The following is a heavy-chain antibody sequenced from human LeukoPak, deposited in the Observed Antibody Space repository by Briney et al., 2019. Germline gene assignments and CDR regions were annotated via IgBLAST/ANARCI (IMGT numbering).Heavy chain of an antibody. CDR2: MNPNSGNT. J-gene: IGHJ5*02. D-gene: IGHD3-9*01. V-gene: IGHV1-8*01. CDR3: ARDPLRYFDWLPRRAPESNWFDP. CDR1: GYTFTSYD. Sequence: GASVKVSCKASGYTFTSYDINWVRQATGQGLEWMGWMNPNSGNTGYAQKLQGRVTMTRNTSISTAYMELSSLRSEDTAVYYCARDPLRYFDWLPRRAPESNWFDPWGQGTLVTVSS.